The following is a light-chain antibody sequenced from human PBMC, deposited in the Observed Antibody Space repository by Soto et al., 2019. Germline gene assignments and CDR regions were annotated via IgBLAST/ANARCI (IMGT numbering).Light chain of an antibody. V-gene: IGKV3-11*01. Sequence: EIVLTQSPATLSLSPGERATLSCRASQSVSSYLAWYQQKPGQAPRLLIYDASNMATGIPARFSGSGSGTDFTLTISSLEPEDFAVYSSQQRDTFGQGTKLEIK. CDR1: QSVSSY. CDR2: DAS. CDR3: QQRDT. J-gene: IGKJ2*01.